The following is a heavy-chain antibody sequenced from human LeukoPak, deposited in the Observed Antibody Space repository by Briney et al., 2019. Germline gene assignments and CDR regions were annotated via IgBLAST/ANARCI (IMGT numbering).Heavy chain of an antibody. CDR3: ARGGGTAARPYYFDY. CDR1: GGSFSGYY. CDR2: INHSGST. J-gene: IGHJ4*02. V-gene: IGHV4-34*01. D-gene: IGHD6-6*01. Sequence: PSETLSLTCAVYGGSFSGYYWSWIRQPPGKGLEWIGEINHSGSTNYNPSLKSRVTISVDTSKNQFSLKLSSVTAADAAVYYCARGGGTAARPYYFDYWGQGTLVTVSS.